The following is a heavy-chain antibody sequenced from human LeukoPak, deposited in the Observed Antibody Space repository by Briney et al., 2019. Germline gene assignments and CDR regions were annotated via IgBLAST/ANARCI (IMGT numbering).Heavy chain of an antibody. CDR1: GFTVSSNY. CDR3: ARDSPYYYDSSGYFPY. D-gene: IGHD3-22*01. Sequence: GGSLRLSCAASGFTVSSNYMSWVRQAPGKGLEWVSVIYSGGSTYYAGSVKGRFTISRDNSKNTLYLQMNSLRAEDTAVYYCARDSPYYYDSSGYFPYWGQGTLVTVSS. J-gene: IGHJ4*02. V-gene: IGHV3-53*01. CDR2: IYSGGST.